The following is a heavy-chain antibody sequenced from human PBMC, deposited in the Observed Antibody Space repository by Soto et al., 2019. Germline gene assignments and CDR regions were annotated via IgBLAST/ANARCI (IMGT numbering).Heavy chain of an antibody. V-gene: IGHV1-3*01. D-gene: IGHD2-8*01. Sequence: ASVKVSCKASGYTFTSYAMHWVRQAPGQRLEWMGWIKAGNGNTKYSQKYQGRVTITRDTSASTAYIELSSLRSEDTAVYYCARDRGYCINGVCYTLLWFGEFLFDPWGQGTLVTAPQ. CDR3: ARDRGYCINGVCYTLLWFGEFLFDP. CDR2: IKAGNGNT. CDR1: GYTFTSYA. J-gene: IGHJ5*02.